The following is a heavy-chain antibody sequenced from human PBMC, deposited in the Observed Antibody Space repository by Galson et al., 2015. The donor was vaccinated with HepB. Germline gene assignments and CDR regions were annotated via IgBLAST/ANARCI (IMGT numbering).Heavy chain of an antibody. CDR3: AKLGGGCSSTSCYFYYYYGMDV. CDR2: ISGSGGGT. CDR1: GFTFSSYA. J-gene: IGHJ6*02. V-gene: IGHV3-23*01. Sequence: SLRLSCAASGFTFSSYAMSWVRQAPGKGLEWVSAISGSGGGTYYADSVKGRFTISRDNSKNTLYLQMNSLRAEDTAVYYCAKLGGGCSSTSCYFYYYYGMDVWGQGTTVTVSS. D-gene: IGHD2-2*01.